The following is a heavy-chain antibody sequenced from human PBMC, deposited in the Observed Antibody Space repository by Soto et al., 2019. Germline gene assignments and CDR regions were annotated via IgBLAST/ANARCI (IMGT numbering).Heavy chain of an antibody. CDR2: INPNSGGT. D-gene: IGHD2-2*01. J-gene: IGHJ6*02. V-gene: IGHV1-2*04. CDR3: ARDSVVVPAAMYYYYYGMDV. Sequence: QVQLVQSGAEVKKPGASVKVSCKASGYTFTGYYMHWVRQAPGQGLEWMGWINPNSGGTNYAQKFQGWVTMTRDTSISTAYMGLSRLRSEDTAVYYCARDSVVVPAAMYYYYYGMDVWGQGTTVTVSS. CDR1: GYTFTGYY.